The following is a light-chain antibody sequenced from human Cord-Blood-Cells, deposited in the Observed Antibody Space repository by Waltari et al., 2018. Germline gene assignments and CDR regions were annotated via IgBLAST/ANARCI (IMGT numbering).Light chain of an antibody. Sequence: NFMLTQPHSVSESPGKTVTISCTRSSGSIASNSVQWYQQRPGSSPTTVIYEDNQRPSGVPARFSGSIDSSSNSASLTISGLKTEDEADYYCQSYDSSNPWVFGGGTKLTVL. CDR3: QSYDSSNPWV. J-gene: IGLJ3*02. CDR1: SGSIASNS. V-gene: IGLV6-57*01. CDR2: EDN.